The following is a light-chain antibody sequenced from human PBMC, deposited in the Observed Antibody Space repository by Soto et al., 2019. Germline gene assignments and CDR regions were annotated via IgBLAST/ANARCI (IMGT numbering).Light chain of an antibody. CDR1: QGITSY. CDR2: AAS. J-gene: IGKJ4*01. V-gene: IGKV1-9*01. CDR3: QQLCSYPLT. Sequence: IQVTQSPSSLSASVGDRVTITCRASQGITSYLAWYQQKPGKAPKLLIYAASALQTGVSSRFSGSGYGTDFALTISNLQPEDFATYFCQQLCSYPLTFGGGTTVEF.